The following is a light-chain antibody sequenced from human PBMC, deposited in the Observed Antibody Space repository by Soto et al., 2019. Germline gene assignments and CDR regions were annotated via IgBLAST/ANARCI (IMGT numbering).Light chain of an antibody. J-gene: IGLJ3*02. CDR2: EGS. V-gene: IGLV2-23*01. Sequence: QSVLTRPASVSGSPGQSITISCTGTSNDVGSYNLVSWYQQHPGKAPKVVIYEGSQRPSGFSNRFSGSKSGNTASLTISGLQADDEADYYCGSYAGTNTWVFGEGTKLTVL. CDR3: GSYAGTNTWV. CDR1: SNDVGSYNL.